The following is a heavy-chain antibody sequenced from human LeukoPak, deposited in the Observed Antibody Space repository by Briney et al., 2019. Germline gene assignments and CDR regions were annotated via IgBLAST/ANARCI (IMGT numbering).Heavy chain of an antibody. J-gene: IGHJ4*02. D-gene: IGHD6-19*01. CDR2: ISASGGNT. CDR3: AKGASDWYIDY. Sequence: GGSLRLSCAASGFTFSSYAMNWVRQAPGKGLEWVSAISASGGNTYYADSVKGRFTISRDNSKNTLYLQMDSLRAGDTALYYCAKGASDWYIDYWGQGTLVTVSS. V-gene: IGHV3-23*01. CDR1: GFTFSSYA.